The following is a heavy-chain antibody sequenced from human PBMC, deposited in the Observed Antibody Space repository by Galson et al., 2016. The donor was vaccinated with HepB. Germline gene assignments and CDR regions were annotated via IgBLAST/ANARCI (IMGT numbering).Heavy chain of an antibody. CDR3: SRGLYELAS. Sequence: CAISGDSVSSNSATWHWLRQSPSRGLEWLGRTYYRSRWYNDYAVSLKTRITFNPDTSKNQFSLQLNSVTPEDTAVYYCSRGLYELASWGQGTLVTVPS. CDR1: GDSVSSNSAT. V-gene: IGHV6-1*01. D-gene: IGHD2/OR15-2a*01. CDR2: TYYRSRWYN. J-gene: IGHJ4*02.